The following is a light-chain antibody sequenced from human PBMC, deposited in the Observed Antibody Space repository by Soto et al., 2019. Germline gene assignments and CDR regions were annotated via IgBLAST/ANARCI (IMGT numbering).Light chain of an antibody. CDR2: LGS. Sequence: EIVLTQSPLSLPVTPGEPASISCRSSQNLLHSNGYNYLNWYLQKPGQSPQLLIYLGSNRASGVPDRFSGSGSGTDFTLTINRVEAEDVGLYFCAQGLATPFTFGGGTKVENK. J-gene: IGKJ4*01. CDR1: QNLLHSNGYNY. CDR3: AQGLATPFT. V-gene: IGKV2-28*01.